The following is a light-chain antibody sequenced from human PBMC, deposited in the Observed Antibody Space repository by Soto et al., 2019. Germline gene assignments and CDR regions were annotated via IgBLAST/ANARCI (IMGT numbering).Light chain of an antibody. J-gene: IGLJ1*01. CDR2: EGS. Sequence: SDLTQPASATGSPGQSITISCPGTSSDVGSYNLVSWYQQHPGKAPKLMIYEGSKRPSGVSNRFSGSKSGNTASLTISGLQAEDEADYYCCSYAGSSTFPYVFGTGTKATVL. CDR1: SSDVGSYNL. CDR3: CSYAGSSTFPYV. V-gene: IGLV2-23*03.